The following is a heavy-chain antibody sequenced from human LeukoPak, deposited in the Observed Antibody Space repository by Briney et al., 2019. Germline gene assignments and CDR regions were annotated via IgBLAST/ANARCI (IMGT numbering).Heavy chain of an antibody. J-gene: IGHJ4*02. D-gene: IGHD3-16*02. Sequence: PSETLSLTCTVSGGSISSGSYYWSWIRQPAGKGLEWIGRIYTSGSTNYNPSLKSRVTISVDTSKNQFSLKLSSVTAADTAVYYCARDQGVWGSYRSPFDYWGQGTLVTVSS. CDR3: ARDQGVWGSYRSPFDY. CDR2: IYTSGST. V-gene: IGHV4-61*02. CDR1: GGSISSGSYY.